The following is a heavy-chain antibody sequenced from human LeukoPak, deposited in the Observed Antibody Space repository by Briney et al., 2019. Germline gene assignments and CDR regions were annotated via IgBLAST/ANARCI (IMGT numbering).Heavy chain of an antibody. J-gene: IGHJ4*02. CDR2: ISAYNGNT. CDR3: ARSVVGFGELLLSYFDY. CDR1: GYTFTSYG. D-gene: IGHD3-10*01. V-gene: IGHV1-18*01. Sequence: ASVKVSCKASGYTFTSYGISWVRQAPGQGLEWMGWISAYNGNTNYAQKLQGRVTMTTDTSTSTAYMEQRSLRSADTAVYYCARSVVGFGELLLSYFDYWGQGTLVTVSS.